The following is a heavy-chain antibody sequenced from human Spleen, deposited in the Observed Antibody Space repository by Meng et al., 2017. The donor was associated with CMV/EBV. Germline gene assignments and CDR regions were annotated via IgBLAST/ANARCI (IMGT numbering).Heavy chain of an antibody. J-gene: IGHJ5*02. CDR1: TFDSYA. Sequence: TFDSYAMHWVSQAPGKGLEWVSVISYDGSKKYYADSVRGRFTISRDNSKNTLYLEMDSLRAEDTAVYYCARDGLTSYNYVWGSYPDHWGQGTLVTVSS. V-gene: IGHV3-30*04. CDR2: ISYDGSKK. D-gene: IGHD3-16*02. CDR3: ARDGLTSYNYVWGSYPDH.